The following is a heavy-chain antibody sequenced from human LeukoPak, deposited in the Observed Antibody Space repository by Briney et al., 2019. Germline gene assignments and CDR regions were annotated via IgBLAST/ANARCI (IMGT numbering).Heavy chain of an antibody. J-gene: IGHJ5*02. CDR3: ARAQEPDA. D-gene: IGHD1-14*01. V-gene: IGHV3-48*03. CDR1: GFNFRSHE. CDR2: ISTLSNTI. Sequence: GGSLRLSCAASGFNFRSHEMNWVRQAPGKGLEWISYISTLSNTIYYADSVKGRFTISRDNAKNSVYLQMNRLRVEDTAVYHCARAQEPDAWGQGTLVTVSS.